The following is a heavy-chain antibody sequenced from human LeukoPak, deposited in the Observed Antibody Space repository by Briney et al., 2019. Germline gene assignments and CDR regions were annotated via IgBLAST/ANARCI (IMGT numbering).Heavy chain of an antibody. CDR1: GGSISSGSYY. Sequence: PSQTLSLTCTVSGGSISSGSYYWNWIRQPDGKGLEWVGRIHSSGSTNYNPSLKSRVTISVDTSKNQFSLKLSSVTAADTAVYYCARGSGYDTSGDYYAFDYWGQGTLVTVSS. V-gene: IGHV4-61*02. CDR2: IHSSGST. J-gene: IGHJ4*02. D-gene: IGHD3-22*01. CDR3: ARGSGYDTSGDYYAFDY.